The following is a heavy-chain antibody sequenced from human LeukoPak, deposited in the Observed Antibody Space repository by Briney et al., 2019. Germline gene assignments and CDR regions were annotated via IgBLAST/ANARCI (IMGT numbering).Heavy chain of an antibody. D-gene: IGHD3-22*01. CDR1: GDSITNGRSY. CDR3: ARDRSYYSDTGTDY. V-gene: IGHV4-39*07. Sequence: PSETLALTCTVSGDSITNGRSYWGWIRQSPGKDLEWIGTIYNGGRTYDNPSLKSRLSLSVDTSKNQFSLRLSALTAADTAIYYCARDRSYYSDTGTDYWGREPWSPSPQ. J-gene: IGHJ4*02. CDR2: IYNGGRT.